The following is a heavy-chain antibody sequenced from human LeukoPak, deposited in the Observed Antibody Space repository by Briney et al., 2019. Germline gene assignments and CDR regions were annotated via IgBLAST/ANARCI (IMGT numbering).Heavy chain of an antibody. J-gene: IGHJ4*02. CDR1: GFTFGDYG. CDR3: TRGDYYDSSGYYLLFDY. Sequence: GVSLRLSCTASGFTFGDYGMSWVRQAPGEGLEWVGFIRSKPYGGTTEYAASVKGRFTISRDDSESIAYLQMNSLKTEDTAVYYCTRGDYYDSSGYYLLFDYWGQGTLVTVSS. V-gene: IGHV3-49*04. D-gene: IGHD3-22*01. CDR2: IRSKPYGGTT.